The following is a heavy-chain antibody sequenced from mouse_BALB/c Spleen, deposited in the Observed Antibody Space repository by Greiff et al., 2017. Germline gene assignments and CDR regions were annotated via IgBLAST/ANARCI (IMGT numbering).Heavy chain of an antibody. J-gene: IGHJ2*01. Sequence: EVKLQESGAELVKPGASVKLSCTASGFNIKDTYMHWVKQRPEQGLEWIGRIDPANGNTKYDPKFQGKATITADTSSNTAYLQLSSLTSEDTAVYYCASGAYYFDYWGQGTTLTVSS. V-gene: IGHV14-3*02. CDR1: GFNIKDTY. CDR3: ASGAYYFDY. CDR2: IDPANGNT.